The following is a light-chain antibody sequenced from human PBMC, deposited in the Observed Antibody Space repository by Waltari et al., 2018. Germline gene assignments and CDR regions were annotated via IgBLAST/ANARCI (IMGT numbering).Light chain of an antibody. CDR1: QSVFYRSDNKNY. CDR2: CAS. V-gene: IGKV4-1*01. Sequence: DIVMTQSPDSLVVSLGARVTIDCKSSQSVFYRSDNKNYLAWYQHKPGQPPKLLFYCASTRESGVPDRFSASGSGTDFTLTINNLQAEDVAVYYCQQYYRSRTFGQGTKVEIK. CDR3: QQYYRSRT. J-gene: IGKJ1*01.